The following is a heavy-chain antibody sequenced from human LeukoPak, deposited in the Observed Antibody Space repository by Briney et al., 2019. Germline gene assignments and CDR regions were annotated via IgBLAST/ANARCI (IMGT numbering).Heavy chain of an antibody. CDR1: GFTFSSYW. CDR2: ISNDGSNK. CDR3: ARDPYYVGGMDV. V-gene: IGHV3-30-3*01. Sequence: GGSLRLSCAASGFTFSSYWMSWVRQAPGEGLEWVAVISNDGSNKFYADSVKGRFTISRDNSKHTLYLQMNSLRPEDTSVYYCARDPYYVGGMDVWGQGTTVTVSS. D-gene: IGHD3-10*02. J-gene: IGHJ6*02.